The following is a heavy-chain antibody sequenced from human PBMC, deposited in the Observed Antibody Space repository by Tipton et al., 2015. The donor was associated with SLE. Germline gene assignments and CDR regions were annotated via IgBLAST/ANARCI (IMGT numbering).Heavy chain of an antibody. D-gene: IGHD1-26*01. CDR3: ARHIDCINHGCYSPWFDP. J-gene: IGHJ5*02. V-gene: IGHV4-59*03. CDR1: GGSISSSY. CDR2: IHNSGTN. Sequence: TLSLTCSVSGGSISSSYWTWIRQPPGKGLEWIGYIHNSGTNSYNPSLKSRVTMTIDTSKNQFSLELRSVTAADTAVYYCARHIDCINHGCYSPWFDPWGQGTLVTVSS.